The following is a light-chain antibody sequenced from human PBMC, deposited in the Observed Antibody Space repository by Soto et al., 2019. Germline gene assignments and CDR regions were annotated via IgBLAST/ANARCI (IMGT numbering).Light chain of an antibody. CDR1: QSISDY. CDR3: QQSYSLPLT. V-gene: IGKV1-39*01. CDR2: GAS. Sequence: DIQMTQSPSSLSASVGDRVAITCRASQSISDYLNWYQQKPGKALKLLIYGASNLQSGVPSRFGGRGSGTEFTLTISGLQPEDFAIYYCQQSYSLPLTFGPGTKVDVK. J-gene: IGKJ3*01.